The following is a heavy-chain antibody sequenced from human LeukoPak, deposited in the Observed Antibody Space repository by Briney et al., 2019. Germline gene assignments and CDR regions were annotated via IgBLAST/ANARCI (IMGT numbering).Heavy chain of an antibody. J-gene: IGHJ5*02. CDR2: IYTSGST. Sequence: SETLSLTCTVSGGSISSYYWSWIRQPPGKGLEWIGYIYTSGSTNYNPSLKSRVTISVDTSKNQFSLKLSSVTAADTAVYYCARRGSQSNSNYERFNWFDPWGQGTLVTVSS. CDR3: ARRGSQSNSNYERFNWFDP. D-gene: IGHD4-11*01. CDR1: GGSISSYY. V-gene: IGHV4-4*09.